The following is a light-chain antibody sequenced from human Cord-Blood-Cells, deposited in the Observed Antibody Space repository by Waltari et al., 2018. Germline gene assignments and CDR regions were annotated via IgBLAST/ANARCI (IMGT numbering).Light chain of an antibody. CDR2: DAS. J-gene: IGKJ3*01. CDR1: QSVSSY. Sequence: EIVLTQSPATLSLSPGERATLSFRASQSVSSYLDWYQQKPGQAPRLLIYDASNRATGIPARFSGSGSGTDFTLTISSLEPEDFADYYCQQRSNWPLTFGPGTKVDIK. V-gene: IGKV3-11*01. CDR3: QQRSNWPLT.